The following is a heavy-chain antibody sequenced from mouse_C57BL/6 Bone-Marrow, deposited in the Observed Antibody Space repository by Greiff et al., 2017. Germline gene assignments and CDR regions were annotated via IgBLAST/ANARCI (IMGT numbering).Heavy chain of an antibody. Sequence: EVKLVESGGGLVQPKGSLKLSCAASGFSFNTYAMNWVRQAPGKGLEWVARISSKSNNYASYYADSVKDRCTISRDDSERMLYLQMNNVKTEDTAMYYSVRHARYYGPFDYWGQGTTLTVSS. J-gene: IGHJ2*01. CDR1: GFSFNTYA. CDR2: ISSKSNNYAS. D-gene: IGHD1-1*01. CDR3: VRHARYYGPFDY. V-gene: IGHV10-1*01.